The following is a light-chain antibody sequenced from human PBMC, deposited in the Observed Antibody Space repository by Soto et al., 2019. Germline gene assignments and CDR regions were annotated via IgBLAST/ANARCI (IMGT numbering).Light chain of an antibody. CDR1: SSDVGGYNY. CDR3: SSFAGSNNYVV. Sequence: QSALTQPPSASGSPGQSVTISCTGTSSDVGGYNYVSWYQQHPGKALKLMIYEVNKRPSGVPDRFSGSKSGNTASLTVSGLQAEDEADYYCSSFAGSNNYVVFGGGTQLTVL. V-gene: IGLV2-8*01. CDR2: EVN. J-gene: IGLJ2*01.